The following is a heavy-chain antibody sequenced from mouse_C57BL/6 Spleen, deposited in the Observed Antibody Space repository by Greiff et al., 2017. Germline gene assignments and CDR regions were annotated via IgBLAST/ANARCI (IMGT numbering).Heavy chain of an antibody. CDR1: CYTFTEYT. D-gene: IGHD2-1*01. J-gene: IGHJ1*03. Sequence: QVQLQQSGAELVKPGASVKLSCTASCYTFTEYTIHWVKQRSGQGLEWIGWFYPGSGSITYNENFKDKATLTADKSSSTVYMELSILTSEDCAVYFCARHEGPFDGKGYFDVWGTGTTVTVSA. CDR2: FYPGSGSI. CDR3: ARHEGPFDGKGYFDV. V-gene: IGHV1-62-2*01.